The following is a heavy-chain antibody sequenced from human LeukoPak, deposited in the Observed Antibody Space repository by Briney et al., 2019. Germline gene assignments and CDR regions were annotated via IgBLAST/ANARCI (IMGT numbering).Heavy chain of an antibody. CDR1: GFTFSSFS. J-gene: IGHJ5*02. Sequence: GGSLRLSCAASGFTFSSFSMNWVRQAPGKGLEWVSYFSTSSGTISYADSVKGRFTISRDNAKNTVYMQMNSLRAEDTALYYCAKDPGPNWGSDWFDPWGQGTLVTVSS. CDR2: FSTSSGTI. V-gene: IGHV3-48*01. D-gene: IGHD7-27*01. CDR3: AKDPGPNWGSDWFDP.